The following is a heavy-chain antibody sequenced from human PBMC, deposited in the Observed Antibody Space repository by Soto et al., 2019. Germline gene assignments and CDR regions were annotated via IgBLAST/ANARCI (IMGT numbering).Heavy chain of an antibody. V-gene: IGHV1-69*13. Sequence: SVKVSCKASGVTFSSYALSWVRQAPGQGLEWMGGIIPIFGTANYAQKFQGRVTITADESTSTAYMELSSLRSEDTAVYYCARGAAYCGGDCSIRGWFDPWGQGTLVTVSS. D-gene: IGHD2-21*02. J-gene: IGHJ5*02. CDR1: GVTFSSYA. CDR2: IIPIFGTA. CDR3: ARGAAYCGGDCSIRGWFDP.